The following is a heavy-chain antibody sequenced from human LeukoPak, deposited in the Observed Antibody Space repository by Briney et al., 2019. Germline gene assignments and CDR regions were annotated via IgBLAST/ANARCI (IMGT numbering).Heavy chain of an antibody. D-gene: IGHD3-10*01. CDR3: ARVRDGSGRKNYYYYYMDV. J-gene: IGHJ6*03. CDR1: GGTFSSYA. CDR2: IIPIFGTA. Sequence: SVKVSCKASGGTFSSYAISWVRQAPGQGLEWMGGIIPIFGTANYAQKFQGRVTITADESTSTAYMELSSLRSEDTAVYYCARVRDGSGRKNYYYYYMDVWGKGTTVTISS. V-gene: IGHV1-69*01.